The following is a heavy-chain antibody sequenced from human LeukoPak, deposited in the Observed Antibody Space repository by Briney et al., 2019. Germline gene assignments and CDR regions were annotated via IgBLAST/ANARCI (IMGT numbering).Heavy chain of an antibody. CDR1: GGSFSGYY. CDR3: ARITIFGVVSDY. J-gene: IGHJ4*02. CDR2: INHSGST. V-gene: IGHV4-34*01. Sequence: PSETLSLTCAIYGGSFSGYYWSWIRQPPGKGLEWIGEINHSGSTNYNPSLKSRVTISVDTSKNQFSLKLSSVTAADTAVYYCARITIFGVVSDYWGQGTLVTVPS. D-gene: IGHD3-3*01.